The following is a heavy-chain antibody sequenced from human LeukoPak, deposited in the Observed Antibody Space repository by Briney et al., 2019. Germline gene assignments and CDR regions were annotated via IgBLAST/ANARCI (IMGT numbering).Heavy chain of an antibody. CDR3: AREETLRLDDIVVVPAAIDY. V-gene: IGHV3-21*01. D-gene: IGHD2-2*01. CDR2: ISSSSSYI. J-gene: IGHJ4*02. Sequence: GSLRLSCAASGFTFSSYSMNWVRQAPGKGLEWVSSISSSSSYIYYADSVKGRFTISRDNAKNSLYLQMNSLRAEDTAVYYCAREETLRLDDIVVVPAAIDYWGQGTLVTVSS. CDR1: GFTFSSYS.